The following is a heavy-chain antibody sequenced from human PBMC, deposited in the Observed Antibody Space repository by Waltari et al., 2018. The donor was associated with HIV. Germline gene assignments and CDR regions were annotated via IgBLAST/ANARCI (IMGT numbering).Heavy chain of an antibody. Sequence: DVQLVESGGSVVRPGGSLRLSCSASGFTFSSYSIHWVRQPPGKGLEYVSGISGNGHSTNYGGSVKGRFTITRDNSKNTVCLQMRSLRAEDTAVYYCAKGSNDVLTGYHGPSFEPWGQGTQVTISS. D-gene: IGHD3-9*01. CDR1: GFTFSSYS. V-gene: IGHV3-64D*06. CDR3: AKGSNDVLTGYHGPSFEP. J-gene: IGHJ5*02. CDR2: ISGNGHST.